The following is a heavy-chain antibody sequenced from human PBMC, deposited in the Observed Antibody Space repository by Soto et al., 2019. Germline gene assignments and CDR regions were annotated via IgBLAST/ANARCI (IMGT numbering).Heavy chain of an antibody. CDR3: ARSLPITVTTGGYYYYYGMDV. V-gene: IGHV4-31*03. D-gene: IGHD4-17*01. Sequence: ASETLSLTCTVSGGSISSGGYYWSWIRQHPGKGLEWIGYIYYSGGTYYNPSLKSRVTISVDTSKNQFSLKLSSVTAADTAVYYCARSLPITVTTGGYYYYYGMDVWGRGTTVTVSS. J-gene: IGHJ6*02. CDR1: GGSISSGGYY. CDR2: IYYSGGT.